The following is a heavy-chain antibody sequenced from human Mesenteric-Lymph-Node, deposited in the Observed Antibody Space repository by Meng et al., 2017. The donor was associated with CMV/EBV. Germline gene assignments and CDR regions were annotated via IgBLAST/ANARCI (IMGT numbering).Heavy chain of an antibody. V-gene: IGHV1-2*02. CDR3: ARSDFWSGYPYYFDY. J-gene: IGHJ4*02. Sequence: ASVKVSCKASGYTFTGYYMHWVRQAPGQGLEWMGWINPNSGGTNHAQKFQGRVTMTRDTSISTAYMELSRLRSDDTAVYYCARSDFWSGYPYYFDYWGQGTLVTVSS. CDR2: INPNSGGT. CDR1: GYTFTGYY. D-gene: IGHD3-3*01.